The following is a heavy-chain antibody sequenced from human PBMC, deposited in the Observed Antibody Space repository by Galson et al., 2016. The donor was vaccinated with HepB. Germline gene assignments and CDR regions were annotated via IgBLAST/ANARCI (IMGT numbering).Heavy chain of an antibody. CDR3: ASEDYSFRY. V-gene: IGHV4-4*02. CDR2: IDHSETT. Sequence: ETLSLTCTVSGASIVSAHWCSWVRQPPGKGLEWIGEIDHSETTHYNPSLESRVSISVDNSKNQFSLKLSSVTVADTAVYYCASEDYSFRYWGQGTLVTVSS. CDR1: GASIVSAHW. J-gene: IGHJ4*02. D-gene: IGHD3-10*01.